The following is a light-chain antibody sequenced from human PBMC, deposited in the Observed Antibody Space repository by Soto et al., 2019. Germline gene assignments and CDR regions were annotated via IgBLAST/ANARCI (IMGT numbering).Light chain of an antibody. CDR2: SNT. CDR3: AAWDDSLNGVV. J-gene: IGLJ2*01. CDR1: SSNIGSHT. V-gene: IGLV1-44*01. Sequence: SVLTQPPSASGTPGQTIASSCSGGSSNIGSHTVNWYQQLPGTVPRLLIYSNTQRPSGVPDRFSGSKSGTSASLAISGLQSEYEGDYYSAAWDDSLNGVVFGGGTKITV.